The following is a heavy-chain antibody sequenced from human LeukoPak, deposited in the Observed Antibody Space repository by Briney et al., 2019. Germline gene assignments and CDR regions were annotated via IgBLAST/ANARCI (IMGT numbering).Heavy chain of an antibody. V-gene: IGHV1-2*02. CDR1: GYTFTGYY. J-gene: IGHJ4*02. D-gene: IGHD4-23*01. CDR3: ARDYGGPVDF. Sequence: ASVKVSCKASGYTFTGYYIHWVRQTPGQGLEWMGWISPNSGGTNYAQKFHDRVTMTTDTSTNTAYMDLRSLRSDDTAVYYCARDYGGPVDFWGQGTLVTVSS. CDR2: ISPNSGGT.